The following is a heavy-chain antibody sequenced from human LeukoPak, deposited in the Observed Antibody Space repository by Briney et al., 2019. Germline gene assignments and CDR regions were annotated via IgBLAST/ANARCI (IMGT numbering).Heavy chain of an antibody. CDR2: INPNSGGT. V-gene: IGHV1-2*02. D-gene: IGHD5-24*01. J-gene: IGHJ4*02. Sequence: GASVKVSFKASGYTFTSYDINWVRQATGQGLEWMGWINPNSGGTNYAQKFQGRVTMTRDTSISTAYMELSRLRSDDTAVYYCARSSKQEMATRRAFDYWGQGTLVTVSS. CDR3: ARSSKQEMATRRAFDY. CDR1: GYTFTSYD.